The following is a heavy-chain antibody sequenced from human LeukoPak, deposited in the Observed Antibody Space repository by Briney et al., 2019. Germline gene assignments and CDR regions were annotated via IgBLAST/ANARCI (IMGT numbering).Heavy chain of an antibody. CDR1: GGSISSYY. CDR2: IYTSVST. D-gene: IGHD3-3*01. CDR3: ARGFYDFWSGYCFDS. J-gene: IGHJ4*02. Sequence: SETLSLTCTGSGGSISSYYWSWIRQPAGKGLEWIGRIYTSVSTNYNPSLKSRVPMSVDTSKNQFSLKLSSVTAADTAVYYCARGFYDFWSGYCFDSWGQGTLVTVSS. V-gene: IGHV4-4*07.